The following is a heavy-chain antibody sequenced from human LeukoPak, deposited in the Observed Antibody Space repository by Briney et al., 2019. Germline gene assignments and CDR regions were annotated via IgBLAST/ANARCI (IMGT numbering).Heavy chain of an antibody. V-gene: IGHV3-74*01. CDR1: GFTCSSYW. J-gene: IGHJ4*02. D-gene: IGHD3-16*02. CDR2: INSDGTRT. Sequence: GVSLRLSCAASGFTCSSYWMHWLRQAPGNGLVWVQRINSDGTRTSYAESVKGRFTISRKNAKNTLYLQINSPRAEDTDVHFRASYRRSNWSQGTLVTVS. CDR3: ASYRRSN.